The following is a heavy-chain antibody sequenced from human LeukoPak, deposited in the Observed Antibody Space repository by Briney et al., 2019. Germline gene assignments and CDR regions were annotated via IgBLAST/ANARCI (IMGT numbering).Heavy chain of an antibody. CDR2: IYYSGST. Sequence: PSETLSLTCTVSGGSISSGSYYWSWIRQPAGKGLEWIGYIYYSGSTNYNPSLKSRVTISVDTSKNQFSLKLSSVTAADTAVYYCARVGIAVSRAPYYYYYYMDVWGKGTTVTVSS. CDR3: ARVGIAVSRAPYYYYYYMDV. J-gene: IGHJ6*03. V-gene: IGHV4-61*10. D-gene: IGHD6-19*01. CDR1: GGSISSGSYY.